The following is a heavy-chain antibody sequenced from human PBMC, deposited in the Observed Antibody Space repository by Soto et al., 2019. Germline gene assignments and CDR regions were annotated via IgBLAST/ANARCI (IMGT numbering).Heavy chain of an antibody. J-gene: IGHJ5*02. V-gene: IGHV3-7*03. CDR3: ARGDIVVVPAYIRTFDP. CDR1: GFTFSSYW. CDR2: IKQDGSEK. Sequence: EVQLVESGGGLVQPGGSLRLSCAASGFTFSSYWMSWVRQAPGKGLEWVANIKQDGSEKYYVDSVKGRFTISRDNAKNSLYLQMNSLRAEDTAVYYCARGDIVVVPAYIRTFDPWGQGTLVTVSS. D-gene: IGHD2-2*01.